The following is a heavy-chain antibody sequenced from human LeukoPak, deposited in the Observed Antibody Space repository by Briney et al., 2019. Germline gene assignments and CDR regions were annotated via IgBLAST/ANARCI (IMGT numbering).Heavy chain of an antibody. CDR2: IYTSGST. D-gene: IGHD1-26*01. J-gene: IGHJ2*01. CDR3: ARDPLLLWYFDL. Sequence: SETLSLTCTVSGGSISSYYWSWTRQPAGKGLEWIGRIYTSGSTNYNPSLKSRVTISVDKSKNQFSLKLSSVTAADTAVYYCARDPLLLWYFDLWGRGTLVTVSS. CDR1: GGSISSYY. V-gene: IGHV4-4*07.